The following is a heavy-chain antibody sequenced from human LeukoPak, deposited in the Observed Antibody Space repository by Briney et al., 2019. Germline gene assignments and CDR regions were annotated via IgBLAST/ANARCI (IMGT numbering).Heavy chain of an antibody. CDR3: ARAAAAVGDY. CDR1: GFTFSNSW. V-gene: IGHV3-7*01. D-gene: IGHD6-13*01. CDR2: IKQDGSER. J-gene: IGHJ4*02. Sequence: GGSLRPSCAASGFTFSNSWMSWVRQAPGGGLEWVANIKQDGSERYYVDSVKGRFTTSRDNAKNSLYLQMNSLRVEDTAVYYCARAAAAVGDYWGQGTLVTVSS.